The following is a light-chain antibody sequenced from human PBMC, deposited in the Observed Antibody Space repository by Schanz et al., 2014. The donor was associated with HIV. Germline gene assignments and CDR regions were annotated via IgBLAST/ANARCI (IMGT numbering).Light chain of an antibody. J-gene: IGKJ4*01. CDR3: QHRSNWPLT. CDR1: QSVSSY. Sequence: ESVLTQSPGTLSLSPGETATLSCRASQSVSSYLAWYQQTPGQAPRLLIYDASNRATGIPARFSGSGSGTAFALTISRLEPQDFAVYYCQHRSNWPLTFGGGTKVEIK. V-gene: IGKV3-11*01. CDR2: DAS.